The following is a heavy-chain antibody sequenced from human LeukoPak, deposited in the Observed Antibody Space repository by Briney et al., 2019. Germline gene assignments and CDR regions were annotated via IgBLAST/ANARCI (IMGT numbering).Heavy chain of an antibody. J-gene: IGHJ4*02. CDR1: GGSISSGDYY. V-gene: IGHV4-39*01. CDR3: AESPLEYFGY. D-gene: IGHD1-1*01. Sequence: SETLSLTCTVSGGSISSGDYYWSWIRQPPGKGLEWIGSIYYSGSTYYNPSLKSRVTISVDTSKNQFSLKLSSVTAADTAVYYCAESPLEYFGYWGQGTLVTVSS. CDR2: IYYSGST.